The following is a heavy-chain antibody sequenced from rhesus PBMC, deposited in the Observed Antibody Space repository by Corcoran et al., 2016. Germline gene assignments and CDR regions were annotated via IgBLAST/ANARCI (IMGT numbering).Heavy chain of an antibody. J-gene: IGHJ4*01. CDR2: ISSGGST. Sequence: EVQLVESGGGLAKPGGSLRLSCAASGFTFSSYAMHLVRQAPGKGLAGVSAISSGGSTYYADSLKGRFTLSRDNSKNTLSLQMNSLRGEDTAVYYCASPGYSGYSYLDYWGQGVLVTVSS. D-gene: IGHD5-30*01. CDR3: ASPGYSGYSYLDY. V-gene: IGHV3-103*01. CDR1: GFTFSSYA.